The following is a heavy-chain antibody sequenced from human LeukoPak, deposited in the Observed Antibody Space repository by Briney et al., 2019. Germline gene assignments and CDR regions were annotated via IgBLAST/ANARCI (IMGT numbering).Heavy chain of an antibody. D-gene: IGHD1-26*01. V-gene: IGHV4-39*07. J-gene: IGHJ3*02. CDR3: ARDLPYSGSYDKNDAFDI. Sequence: SETLSLTCTVSGGSISSSSYYWGWIRQPPGKGLEWIGSIYYSGSTYYNPSLKSRVTISVDRSKNQFSLKLSSVTAADTAVYYRARDLPYSGSYDKNDAFDIWGQGTMVTVSS. CDR2: IYYSGST. CDR1: GGSISSSSYY.